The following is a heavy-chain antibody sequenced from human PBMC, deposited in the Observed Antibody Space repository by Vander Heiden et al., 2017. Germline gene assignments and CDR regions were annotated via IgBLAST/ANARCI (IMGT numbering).Heavy chain of an antibody. J-gene: IGHJ5*02. V-gene: IGHV3-7*01. Sequence: EVQLVESGGGLVQPGGSLRLSCAASGFTFSSYWMSWVRQAPGKGLEWVANIKQDGSEKYYVDSVKGRFTISRDNAKNSLYLQMNSLRAEDTAVYYCASLSFTIFGVVTHNWLDPWGQGTLVTVSS. CDR1: GFTFSSYW. CDR2: IKQDGSEK. CDR3: ASLSFTIFGVVTHNWLDP. D-gene: IGHD3-3*01.